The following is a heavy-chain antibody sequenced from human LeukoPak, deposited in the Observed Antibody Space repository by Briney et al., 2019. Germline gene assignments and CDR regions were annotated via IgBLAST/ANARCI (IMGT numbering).Heavy chain of an antibody. V-gene: IGHV3-74*01. J-gene: IGHJ4*02. CDR2: INTDGSST. CDR3: ARGDSSGYYSLYFDY. CDR1: GFTFSSYW. Sequence: GGSLRLSCAASGFTFSSYWMHWVRQAPGKGLVWVSRINTDGSSTSYADSVKGRFTISRDNAKNTLYLQMNSLRAEDTAVYYCARGDSSGYYSLYFDYWGQGTLVTVSS. D-gene: IGHD3-22*01.